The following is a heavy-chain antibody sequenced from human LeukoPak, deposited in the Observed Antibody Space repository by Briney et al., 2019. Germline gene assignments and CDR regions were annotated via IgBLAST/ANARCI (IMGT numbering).Heavy chain of an antibody. J-gene: IGHJ3*02. CDR1: GYTFTSYD. CDR3: ARAAAGTGAFDI. V-gene: IGHV1-8*03. D-gene: IGHD6-13*01. CDR2: MNPNSGNT. Sequence: ASVKVSCKASGYTFTSYDINWVRQATGQGLEWMGWMNPNSGNTGYAQKFQGRVTITRNTSISTAYMELSSLRSEDTAVYYRARAAAGTGAFDIWGQGTMVTVSS.